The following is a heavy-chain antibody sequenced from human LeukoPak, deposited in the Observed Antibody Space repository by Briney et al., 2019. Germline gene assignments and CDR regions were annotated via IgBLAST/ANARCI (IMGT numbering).Heavy chain of an antibody. D-gene: IGHD2-15*01. J-gene: IGHJ4*02. CDR1: GYSITSGYY. CDR3: ARAGYCSGVSCYSAVPGKY. V-gene: IGHV4-38-2*02. CDR2: IYHSGNT. Sequence: SETLSLTCTVSGYSITSGYYWSCIRQSPGKGLEWIGRIYHSGNTYYNPSLRSRVIILVDTSKNQFSLQLGSVTPTDTAVYYCARAGYCSGVSCYSAVPGKYWGQGALVTVSS.